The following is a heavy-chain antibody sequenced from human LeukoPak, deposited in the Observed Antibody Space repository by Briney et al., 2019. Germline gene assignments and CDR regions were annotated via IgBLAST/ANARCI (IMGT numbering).Heavy chain of an antibody. CDR1: GGSFSGYY. CDR2: ISGSGGST. V-gene: IGHV3-23*01. Sequence: ETLSLTCAVYGGSFSGYYWSWVRQAPGKGLEWVSAISGSGGSTYYADSVKGRFTISRDNSKNTLYLQVNSLRAEDSAVYYCAKDFSGGDPMYYFDYWGQGTLVIVSS. J-gene: IGHJ4*02. CDR3: AKDFSGGDPMYYFDY. D-gene: IGHD2-21*01.